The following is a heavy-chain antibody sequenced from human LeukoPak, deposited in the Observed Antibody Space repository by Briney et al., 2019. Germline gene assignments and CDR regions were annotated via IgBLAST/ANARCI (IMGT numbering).Heavy chain of an antibody. D-gene: IGHD6-13*01. CDR2: IYYSGST. CDR3: ARPSRQQQLVQRLRFGWFDP. CDR1: GGSISSSSYY. Sequence: PSETLSLTCTVSGGSISSSSYYWGWIRQPPGKGLEWIGSIYYSGSTYYNPSLKSRVTISVDTSNNQFSLKLSSVTAADTAVYYRARPSRQQQLVQRLRFGWFDPWGQGTLVTVSS. J-gene: IGHJ5*02. V-gene: IGHV4-39*01.